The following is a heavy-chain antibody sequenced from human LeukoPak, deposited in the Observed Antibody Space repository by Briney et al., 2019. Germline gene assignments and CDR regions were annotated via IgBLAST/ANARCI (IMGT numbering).Heavy chain of an antibody. CDR3: ARGGYSGYDPFDF. CDR1: RFTFSSYS. V-gene: IGHV3-48*01. CDR2: ISSSSSAI. Sequence: GGSLRLSCAASRFTFSSYSMNWVRQAPGKGLEWVSYISSSSSAIYYADSVKGRFTISRDNSKNTLYLQMGSLRAEDMAVYYCARGGYSGYDPFDFWGQGTLVTVSS. J-gene: IGHJ4*02. D-gene: IGHD5-12*01.